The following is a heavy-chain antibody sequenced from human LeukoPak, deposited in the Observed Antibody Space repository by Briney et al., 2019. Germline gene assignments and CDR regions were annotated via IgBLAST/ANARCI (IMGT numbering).Heavy chain of an antibody. CDR3: ARDNYARAFDI. CDR1: GGSISSGGYY. Sequence: SETLSLTCTVSGGSISSGGYYWSWIRQHPGKGLEWIGYIYYSGSTYYNPSLKSRVTISVDTSKNQFSLKLSSVTAADTAVYYCARDNYARAFDIWGQGTMVTVSS. J-gene: IGHJ3*02. CDR2: IYYSGST. D-gene: IGHD1-7*01. V-gene: IGHV4-31*03.